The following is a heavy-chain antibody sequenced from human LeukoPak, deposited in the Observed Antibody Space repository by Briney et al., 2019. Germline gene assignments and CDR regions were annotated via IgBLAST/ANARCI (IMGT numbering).Heavy chain of an antibody. V-gene: IGHV4-39*01. Sequence: NTSETLSLTCTVSGGSINNSSYYWGWIRQPPGKGLEWIGNIYYRGGTYYSPSLKSRVTISIDTSKNQFSLKLSSVTDADTAVYYCASYDSSGYPIFDYWGQGTLVTVSS. J-gene: IGHJ4*02. CDR3: ASYDSSGYPIFDY. D-gene: IGHD3-22*01. CDR2: IYYRGGT. CDR1: GGSINNSSYY.